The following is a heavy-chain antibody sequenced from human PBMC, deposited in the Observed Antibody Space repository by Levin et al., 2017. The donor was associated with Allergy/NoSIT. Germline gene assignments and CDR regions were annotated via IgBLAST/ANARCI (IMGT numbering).Heavy chain of an antibody. CDR1: GFTFSSYA. CDR2: ISYDGSNK. CDR3: ARAGGSGSYSSGDYFDY. J-gene: IGHJ4*02. V-gene: IGHV3-30-3*01. D-gene: IGHD3-10*01. Sequence: GESLKISCAASGFTFSSYAMHWVRQAPGKGLEWVAVISYDGSNKYYADSVKGRFTISRDNSKNTLYLQMNSLRAEDTAVYYCARAGGSGSYSSGDYFDYWGQGTLVTVSS.